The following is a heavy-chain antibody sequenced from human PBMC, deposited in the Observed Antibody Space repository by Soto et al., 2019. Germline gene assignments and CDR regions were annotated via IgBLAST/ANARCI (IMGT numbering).Heavy chain of an antibody. J-gene: IGHJ3*02. CDR1: GGSIYNYY. V-gene: IGHV4-59*08. CDR3: ARLRRYYDSSGYSGGAFDI. CDR2: IYYSGST. Sequence: SETLSLTCTVSGGSIYNYYWSWIRQPPGKGLEWIGYIYYSGSTNYNPSLKSRVTISVDTSKNQFSLKLSSVTAADTAVYYCARLRRYYDSSGYSGGAFDIWGQGTMVTVSS. D-gene: IGHD3-22*01.